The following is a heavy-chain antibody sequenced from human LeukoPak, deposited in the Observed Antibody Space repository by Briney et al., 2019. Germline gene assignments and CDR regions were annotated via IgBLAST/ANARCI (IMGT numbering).Heavy chain of an antibody. CDR1: GFTVSSNY. J-gene: IGHJ6*01. Sequence: GGSLRLSCAASGFTVSSNYMSWVRQAPGKGLEWVSVIYSGGSTYYAESVKGRFTISRDNSKNTLYLQMNSLRAEDTAVYYCARDQQRYCYGMDGWGQGTTVTVSS. D-gene: IGHD6-13*01. V-gene: IGHV3-66*01. CDR3: ARDQQRYCYGMDG. CDR2: IYSGGST.